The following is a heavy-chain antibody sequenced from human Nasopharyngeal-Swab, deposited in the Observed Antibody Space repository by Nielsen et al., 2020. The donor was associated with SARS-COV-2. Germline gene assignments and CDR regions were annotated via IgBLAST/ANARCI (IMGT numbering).Heavy chain of an antibody. Sequence: SDTLSLTCTVSGGSLNSINYYWGWIRQPPGKGLEWIGSIYYSGSAYYNPSLKSRVTISVDTSKNQFSLKLSSVTAADTAVYYCARNEFRSGYYGTAEYYGLDVWGQGTTVTVSS. CDR3: ARNEFRSGYYGTAEYYGLDV. D-gene: IGHD3-3*01. V-gene: IGHV4-39*07. J-gene: IGHJ6*02. CDR1: GGSLNSINYY. CDR2: IYYSGSA.